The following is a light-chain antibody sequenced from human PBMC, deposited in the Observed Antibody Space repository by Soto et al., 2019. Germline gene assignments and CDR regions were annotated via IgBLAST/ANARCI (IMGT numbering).Light chain of an antibody. CDR1: ISNIGGNP. J-gene: IGLJ1*01. V-gene: IGLV1-47*01. CDR2: RNN. Sequence: QSALTQPPSASGTPGQRVTISCSGGISNIGGNPVYWHQHLPGTAPKLLVYRNNQRPSGVPDRFSDSKSGTSAFLAISGLRSEDEADYYCAAWDDRLSAYVFGTGTKVTVL. CDR3: AAWDDRLSAYV.